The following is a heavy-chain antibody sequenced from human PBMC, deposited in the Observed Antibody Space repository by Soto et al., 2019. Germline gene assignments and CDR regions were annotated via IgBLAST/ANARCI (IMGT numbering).Heavy chain of an antibody. J-gene: IGHJ4*02. D-gene: IGHD3-9*01. CDR1: GFIFEDYG. V-gene: IGHV3-20*04. CDR2: INWNGRTR. CDR3: ARAHPRGRYFDXLIFPLGY. Sequence: PGGSLRLSCAASGFIFEDYGMSWVRQRPGKGLEWVAGINWNGRTRDYVDSVRGRFTISRDDAKSHVYLEMNDVRPEDMAFFYCARAHPRGRYFDXLIFPLGYWGRGA.